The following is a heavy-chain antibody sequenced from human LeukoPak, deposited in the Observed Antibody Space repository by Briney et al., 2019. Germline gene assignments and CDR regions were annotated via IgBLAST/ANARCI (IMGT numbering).Heavy chain of an antibody. D-gene: IGHD2-21*01. CDR1: GGSINSYY. CDR2: INYSGST. CDR3: ARGGIRDWFDP. Sequence: PSETLSLTCTVSGGSINSYYWSWIRQPLGKGLEWIGNINYSGSTNYNPSLKRRVTISVDTSKNHFSLKLNSVSAADTAVYYCARGGIRDWFDPWGQGTLVTVSS. V-gene: IGHV4-59*01. J-gene: IGHJ5*02.